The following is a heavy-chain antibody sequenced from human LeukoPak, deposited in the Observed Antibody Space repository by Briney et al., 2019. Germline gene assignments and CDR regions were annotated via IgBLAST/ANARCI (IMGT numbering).Heavy chain of an antibody. CDR1: GFSFSDYG. V-gene: IGHV3-30*02. D-gene: IGHD6-19*01. J-gene: IGHJ4*02. CDR3: VKDQAGG. CDR2: ILYDGSQK. Sequence: GGSLRLSCEASGFSFSDYGMHWVRQGPGKGLEWVAFILYDGSQKYYADSVKGRFTVSRDNSKNTVYLQMNGLRTEDTAVYYCVKDQAGGWGQGTLVTVSS.